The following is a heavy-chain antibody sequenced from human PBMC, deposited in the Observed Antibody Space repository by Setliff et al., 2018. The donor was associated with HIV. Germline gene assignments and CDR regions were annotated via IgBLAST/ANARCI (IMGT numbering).Heavy chain of an antibody. J-gene: IGHJ4*02. Sequence: SETLSLTCAVSGYSIGSGSFWGWIRQPPGKGLEWIGTMFRTGTSYYNPSLTSRVTISQDTSKNQFSLELTSVTAADTAVYYCATVDGTRYLDYWGQGKLVTVSS. V-gene: IGHV4-38-2*01. CDR1: GYSIGSGSF. CDR2: MFRTGTS. D-gene: IGHD1-1*01. CDR3: ATVDGTRYLDY.